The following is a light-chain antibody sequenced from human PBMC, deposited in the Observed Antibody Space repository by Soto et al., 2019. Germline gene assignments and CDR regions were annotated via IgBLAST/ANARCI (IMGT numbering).Light chain of an antibody. CDR2: KAS. V-gene: IGKV1-5*03. CDR3: QQYSTYPWT. J-gene: IGKJ1*01. Sequence: DIQMTQSPSTLSASVGDRVTITCRASQTISTLLAWYQQRPGKAPNLLIYKASSLESGVPSRCSGSGSGTEFTLTISSLQPDDFATYFCQQYSTYPWTFGQGTKVEV. CDR1: QTISTL.